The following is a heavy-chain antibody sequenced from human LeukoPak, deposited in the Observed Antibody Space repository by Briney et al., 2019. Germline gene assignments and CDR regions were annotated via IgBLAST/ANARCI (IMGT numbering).Heavy chain of an antibody. CDR3: ARGQLMVRGFYYYYYGMDV. V-gene: IGHV4-39*07. D-gene: IGHD3-10*01. Sequence: PSETPSLTCTVSGGSISSSSYYWGWIRQPPGKGLEWIGSIYYSGSTNYNPSLKSRVTISVDTSKNQFSLKLSSVTAADTAVYYCARGQLMVRGFYYYYYGMDVWGQGTTVTVSS. CDR2: IYYSGST. CDR1: GGSISSSSYY. J-gene: IGHJ6*02.